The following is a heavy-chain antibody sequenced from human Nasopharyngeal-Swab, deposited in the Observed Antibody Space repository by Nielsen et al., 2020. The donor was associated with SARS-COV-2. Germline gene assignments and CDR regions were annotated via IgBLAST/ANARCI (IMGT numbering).Heavy chain of an antibody. D-gene: IGHD3-10*01. V-gene: IGHV3-72*01. CDR2: SRKTANSYTT. J-gene: IGHJ6*02. CDR3: ARDGGYGSGSHYYYYGMDV. Sequence: GGSLRRSCSVSGFILSDQYMDWVRQAPGKGLEWVGRSRKTANSYTTEYAASVKGRFGISRENSKNSLYLQMNSLKTEDTAVYYCARDGGYGSGSHYYYYGMDVWGQGTTVTVSS. CDR1: GFILSDQY.